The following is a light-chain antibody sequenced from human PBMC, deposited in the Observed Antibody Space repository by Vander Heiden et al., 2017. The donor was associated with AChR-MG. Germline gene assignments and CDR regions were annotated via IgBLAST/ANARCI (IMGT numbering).Light chain of an antibody. CDR1: RSDVGGYNY. J-gene: IGLJ1*01. V-gene: IGLV2-14*01. CDR2: DVS. Sequence: QSALTQPDSVSGSPGQSLPISCTGTRSDVGGYNYVSWYQQHPGKAPNLMIYDVSKRPSGVSNRFSGSKSGNTASLTISGLQAEDEADYYCSSYTSSSTLGYVFGTGTKVTVL. CDR3: SSYTSSSTLGYV.